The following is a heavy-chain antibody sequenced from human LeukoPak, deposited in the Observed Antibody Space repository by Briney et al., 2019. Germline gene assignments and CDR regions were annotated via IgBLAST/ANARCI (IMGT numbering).Heavy chain of an antibody. CDR3: ARADRLHGGPYLIGP. Sequence: ASVKVSCKTSGYSFTDYYMHWVRQAPGQGLEWMGWINPNGGGTSSAQKFQGRVIMTRDTSITTVYMEVSWLTSDDTAIYYCARADRLHGGPYLIGPWGQGTLVTVSS. V-gene: IGHV1-2*02. CDR2: INPNGGGT. D-gene: IGHD2-21*01. CDR1: GYSFTDYY. J-gene: IGHJ4*02.